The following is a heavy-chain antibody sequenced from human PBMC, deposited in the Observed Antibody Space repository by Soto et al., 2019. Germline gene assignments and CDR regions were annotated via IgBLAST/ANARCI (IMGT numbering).Heavy chain of an antibody. CDR3: SKRGRQCLVPSGFNY. V-gene: IGHV3-30*18. J-gene: IGHJ4*02. Sequence: VQLVESGGGVVQPGRSLRLSCAASGFTFSDYAMHWVRQAPGKGLEWVAVVSHDGRNTHYADSVKGRFTNSRDSSKNTARLAMTSLRAEDTAVYYCSKRGRQCLVPSGFNYWGQGALVTVSS. CDR2: VSHDGRNT. D-gene: IGHD6-19*01. CDR1: GFTFSDYA.